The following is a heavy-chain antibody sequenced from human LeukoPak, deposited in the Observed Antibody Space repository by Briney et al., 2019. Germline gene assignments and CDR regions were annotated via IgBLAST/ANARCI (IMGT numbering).Heavy chain of an antibody. CDR1: GYTFTNHY. Sequence: EASVKVSCKASGYTFTNHYMHWVRQAPGQGLEGMGIINPSGGGASYAQKFQGRVTMTRDMSTNTFYMELSSLRFEDTAVYYCARDVSHSGSRDAWWFDPWGQGTLVTVSS. V-gene: IGHV1-46*01. CDR3: ARDVSHSGSRDAWWFDP. CDR2: INPSGGGA. D-gene: IGHD6-13*01. J-gene: IGHJ5*02.